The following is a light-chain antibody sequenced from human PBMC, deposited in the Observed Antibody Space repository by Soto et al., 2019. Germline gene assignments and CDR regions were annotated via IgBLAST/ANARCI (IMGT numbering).Light chain of an antibody. CDR1: SSDVGGYNS. Sequence: QSVLTQPASVSGSPGQSITISCTGTSSDVGGYNSVSWFQQHPGKAPKLIIYEVSHRPSGVSIRFSGSKSGNTASLTISGLQAEDEADYYCNSYRHSTTLVFGTGTKVTVL. J-gene: IGLJ1*01. CDR3: NSYRHSTTLV. CDR2: EVS. V-gene: IGLV2-14*01.